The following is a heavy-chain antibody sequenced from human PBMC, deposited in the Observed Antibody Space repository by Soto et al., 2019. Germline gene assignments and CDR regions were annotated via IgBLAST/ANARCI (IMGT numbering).Heavy chain of an antibody. V-gene: IGHV4-59*01. CDR2: FYDNGKT. J-gene: IGHJ6*02. Sequence: SETLSLTCTVSGGSINNYYWSWIRQPPGKGLERIGYFYDNGKTDYNPSLKSRVTISVDTSKNQISLKLTSVTAADTAVYYCASRGSRYGLYYYYGMDVWGQGTTVTVSS. D-gene: IGHD5-18*01. CDR1: GGSINNYY. CDR3: ASRGSRYGLYYYYGMDV.